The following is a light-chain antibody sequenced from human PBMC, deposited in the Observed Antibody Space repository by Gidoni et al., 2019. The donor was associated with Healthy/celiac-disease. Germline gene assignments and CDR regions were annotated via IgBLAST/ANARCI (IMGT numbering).Light chain of an antibody. Sequence: QPVLTQSSSASASLGSSVKPTCTLSSGHSSYIIAWHQQQPGKAPRYLMKLEGSGSYNKGSGVPDRFSGSSSGADRYLTISNLQFEDEADYYCETWDSNTPRVFGGGTKLTVL. V-gene: IGLV4-60*02. CDR2: LEGSGSY. J-gene: IGLJ2*01. CDR3: ETWDSNTPRV. CDR1: SGHSSYI.